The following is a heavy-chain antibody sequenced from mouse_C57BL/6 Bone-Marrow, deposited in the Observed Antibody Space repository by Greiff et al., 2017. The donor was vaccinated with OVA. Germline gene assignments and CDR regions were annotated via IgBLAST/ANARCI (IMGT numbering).Heavy chain of an antibody. J-gene: IGHJ2*01. Sequence: EVQRVESGGGLVKPGGSLKLSCAASGFTFSSYAMSWVRQTPEKRLEWVATISDGGSYTYYPDNVKGRFTISRDNAKNNLYLQMSHLKSEDTAMYYCARRTIYFDYWGQGTTLTVSS. CDR2: ISDGGSYT. V-gene: IGHV5-4*01. CDR1: GFTFSSYA. D-gene: IGHD1-1*02. CDR3: ARRTIYFDY.